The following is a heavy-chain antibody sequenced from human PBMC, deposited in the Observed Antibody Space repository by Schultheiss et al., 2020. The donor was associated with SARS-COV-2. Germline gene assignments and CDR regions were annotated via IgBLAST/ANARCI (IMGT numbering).Heavy chain of an antibody. Sequence: GGSLSLSCAASGFTFSSYAMHWVRQAPGKGLEWVAVISYDGSNKYYADSVKGRFTISRDNSKNTLYLQMNSLRAEDTAVYYCARGRTGGYGMDVWGQGTTVTVSS. J-gene: IGHJ6*02. CDR2: ISYDGSNK. CDR3: ARGRTGGYGMDV. CDR1: GFTFSSYA. V-gene: IGHV3-30*01. D-gene: IGHD3-10*01.